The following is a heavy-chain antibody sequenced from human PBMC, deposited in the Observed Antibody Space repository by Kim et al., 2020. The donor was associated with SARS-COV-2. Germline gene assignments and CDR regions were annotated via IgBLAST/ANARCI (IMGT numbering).Heavy chain of an antibody. Sequence: GSTNYTPSLKSRVTISVDTSKNQFSLKLSSVTAADTAVYYCYFSDWFGMDVWGQGTTVTVSS. CDR2: GST. CDR3: YFSDWFGMDV. V-gene: IGHV4-34*01. D-gene: IGHD3-9*01. J-gene: IGHJ6*02.